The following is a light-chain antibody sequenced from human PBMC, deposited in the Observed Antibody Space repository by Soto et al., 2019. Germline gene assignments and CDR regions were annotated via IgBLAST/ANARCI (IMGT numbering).Light chain of an antibody. V-gene: IGKV1-5*01. CDR1: QTINRR. CDR2: DVS. J-gene: IGKJ2*01. Sequence: DIQMTQSPSTLSASLGDRVTITCRASQTINRRLAWYQQKPGRPPKLLIYDVSFLESGAPSRFSGSGSGTDFTLTISSLRPDDFATFYCQQYKVYPYTFGQGSRLDIK. CDR3: QQYKVYPYT.